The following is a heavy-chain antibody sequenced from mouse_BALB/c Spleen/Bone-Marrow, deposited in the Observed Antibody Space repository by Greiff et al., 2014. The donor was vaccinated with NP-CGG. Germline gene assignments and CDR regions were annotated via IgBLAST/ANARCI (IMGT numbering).Heavy chain of an antibody. CDR1: GYTFTNYW. D-gene: IGHD2-4*01. Sequence: QVHVKQSGAELAKPGASVKMSCKASGYTFTNYWMHWVKQRPGQGLEWIGYINLSTGYIEYNQKFKDKATLTADKSSSTAYMQLSSLTSEDSAVYYCARDDYDDYWGQGTTLTVSS. J-gene: IGHJ2*01. CDR3: ARDDYDDY. CDR2: INLSTGYI. V-gene: IGHV1-7*01.